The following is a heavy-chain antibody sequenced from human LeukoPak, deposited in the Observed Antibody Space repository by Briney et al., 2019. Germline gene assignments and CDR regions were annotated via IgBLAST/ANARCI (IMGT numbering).Heavy chain of an antibody. Sequence: PSETLSLTCTVSGGSISSSSYYWGWIRQPPGKGLEWIGSISYSGSTYYNPSLKSRVTISVDTSKNQFSLKLSSVAAADTAVYYCAGANSDVLTGYKRYYYYGLDVWGQGTTVTVSS. CDR3: AGANSDVLTGYKRYYYYGLDV. V-gene: IGHV4-39*01. CDR1: GGSISSSSYY. D-gene: IGHD3-9*01. J-gene: IGHJ6*02. CDR2: ISYSGST.